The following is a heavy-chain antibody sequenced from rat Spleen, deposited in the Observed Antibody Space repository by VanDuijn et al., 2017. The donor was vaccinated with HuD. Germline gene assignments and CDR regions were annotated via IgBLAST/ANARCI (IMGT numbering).Heavy chain of an antibody. D-gene: IGHD1-11*01. CDR3: TRCGGWPNCFAY. J-gene: IGHJ3*01. Sequence: EVQLVESGGGLVQPGRSMKVSCAASGLTFSDYGMAWVRQVPKKGLEWVAYISYDGETTYHRNSVTGRFTISRDNAKSTLYLQMDSLRSEDTATYYCTRCGGWPNCFAYWGQGTLVTVSS. CDR1: GLTFSDYG. V-gene: IGHV5-7*01. CDR2: ISYDGETT.